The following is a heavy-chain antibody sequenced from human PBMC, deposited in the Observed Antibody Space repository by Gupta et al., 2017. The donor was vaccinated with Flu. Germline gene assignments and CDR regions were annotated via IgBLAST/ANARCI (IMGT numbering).Heavy chain of an antibody. D-gene: IGHD3-3*01. CDR3: ARELIFAPPTGYAMDV. CDR1: GFSFRAYG. V-gene: IGHV3-33*01. CDR2: IWNDGRRK. J-gene: IGHJ6*02. Sequence: QVQLVESGGRAVQPGGSLRLSCAASGFSFRAYGMHWVRQSPGKALEWVAVIWNDGRRKYNEESVRGRFTISRDDSKNTLYLQMNGFRARDTAVYFCARELIFAPPTGYAMDVWGQGTAVTVS.